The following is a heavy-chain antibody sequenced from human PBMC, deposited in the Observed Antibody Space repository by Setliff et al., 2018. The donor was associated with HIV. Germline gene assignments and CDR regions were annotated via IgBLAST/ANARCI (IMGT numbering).Heavy chain of an antibody. D-gene: IGHD1-1*01. CDR2: MHGSGNT. CDR1: GYSISRTYY. J-gene: IGHJ6*02. V-gene: IGHV4-38-2*02. Sequence: KPSETLSLTFSVSGYSISRTYYWGWIRQSPGKGLEWIASMHGSGNTHYNPSLQSRITISMDTSKNQFSLTLSSVTAADTAIYFCMRDGSRTTGMTGYYYGVDVWGQGTTVTVSS. CDR3: MRDGSRTTGMTGYYYGVDV.